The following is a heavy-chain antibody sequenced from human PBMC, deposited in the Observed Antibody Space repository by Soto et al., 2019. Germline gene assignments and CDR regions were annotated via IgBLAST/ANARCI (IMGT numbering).Heavy chain of an antibody. CDR2: ISSSSSYI. V-gene: IGHV3-21*01. J-gene: IGHJ4*02. CDR3: ASGNPTVPVQRDY. Sequence: EVQLVESGGGLVKPGGSLRLSCAASGFTFSSYSMNWVRQAPGKGLEWVSSISSSSSYIYYADSVKGRFTISRDNAKNSLYLQMNSLRAEDTAVYYCASGNPTVPVQRDYWGQGTLVTVSS. CDR1: GFTFSSYS. D-gene: IGHD4-17*01.